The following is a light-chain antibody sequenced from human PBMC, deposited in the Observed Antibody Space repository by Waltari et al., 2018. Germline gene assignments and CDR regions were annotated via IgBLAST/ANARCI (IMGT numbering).Light chain of an antibody. J-gene: IGKJ3*01. CDR1: QGINRV. CDR2: AAS. CDR3: HQDYTTPFT. V-gene: IGKV1-27*01. Sequence: DIKMTQSPSSLSASVGERVTVICRASQGINRVLSWYQQKPGKAPTLLIYAASNLQTGVSSRFSGSGTGTDFTLTISSLQPEDVATYYCHQDYTTPFTFGPGTKLDIK.